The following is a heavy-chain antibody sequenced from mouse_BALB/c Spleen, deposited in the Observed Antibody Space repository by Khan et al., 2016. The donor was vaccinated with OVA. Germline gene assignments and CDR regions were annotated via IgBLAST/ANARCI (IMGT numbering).Heavy chain of an antibody. J-gene: IGHJ2*01. CDR1: GYSITSGYG. Sequence: EVQLQESGPGLVKPSQSLSLTCPVTGYSITSGYGWNWIRQFPGNKLEWMGYISYSGSTNYNPSLKSRISISRDTSKNQFFLQLNSCTTEDTATYYSARTARIKYWGQGTTLTVSS. CDR3: ARTARIKY. D-gene: IGHD1-2*01. V-gene: IGHV3-2*02. CDR2: ISYSGST.